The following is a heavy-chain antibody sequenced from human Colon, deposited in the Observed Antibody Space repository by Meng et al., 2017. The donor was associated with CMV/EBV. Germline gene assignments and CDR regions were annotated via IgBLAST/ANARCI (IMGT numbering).Heavy chain of an antibody. J-gene: IGHJ5*02. V-gene: IGHV4-59*01. Sequence: SETLSLTCTVSNGSISNSYCSWIRQSPGKGLEWIGHMYQEGSTKYNPSLESRVTMSVDTSKNQFSLRLSSVAAEDTGVYYCARGRNWFDPWGRGTLVTVSS. CDR2: MYQEGST. CDR1: NGSISNSY. CDR3: ARGRNWFDP.